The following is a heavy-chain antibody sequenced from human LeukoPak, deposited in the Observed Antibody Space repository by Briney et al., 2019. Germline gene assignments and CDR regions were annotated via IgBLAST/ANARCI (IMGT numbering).Heavy chain of an antibody. CDR3: ARDFEEMATGYGY. J-gene: IGHJ4*02. D-gene: IGHD5-24*01. Sequence: PGRSLRLSCAASGFTFSSYGMHWVRQAPGKGLEWVAVISYDGSNKYYADSVKGRFTISRDNSKNTLYLQMNSLRAEDTAVYYCARDFEEMATGYGYWGQGTLVTVSS. CDR1: GFTFSSYG. V-gene: IGHV3-30*03. CDR2: ISYDGSNK.